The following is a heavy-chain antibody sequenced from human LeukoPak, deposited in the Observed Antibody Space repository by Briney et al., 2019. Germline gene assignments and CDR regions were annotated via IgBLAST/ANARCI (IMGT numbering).Heavy chain of an antibody. V-gene: IGHV1-18*01. CDR3: ARVVPHKGYSGYDYSY. Sequence: GASVKVSCKASGYTFTSYGISWVRQAPGQGLEWMGWISAYNGNTNYAQKLQGRVTMTTDTTTSTAYMELRSLRSDDTAVYYCARVVPHKGYSGYDYSYWGQGTLVTVSS. CDR2: ISAYNGNT. CDR1: GYTFTSYG. J-gene: IGHJ4*02. D-gene: IGHD5-12*01.